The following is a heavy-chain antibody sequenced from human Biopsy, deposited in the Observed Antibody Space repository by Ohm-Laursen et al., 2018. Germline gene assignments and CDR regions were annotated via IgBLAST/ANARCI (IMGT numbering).Heavy chain of an antibody. Sequence: SLRLSCAASGFNFDSYAMHWVRLTPGKGLEWVSGIDWNRGSIAYGDSVKGRFTISRDNGKNFLYLQMSSLRVEDTALYFCAKDKGAHINYGDLYYFDSWGPGTMVTVSA. J-gene: IGHJ4*02. CDR2: IDWNRGSI. CDR1: GFNFDSYA. D-gene: IGHD3-10*01. CDR3: AKDKGAHINYGDLYYFDS. V-gene: IGHV3-9*01.